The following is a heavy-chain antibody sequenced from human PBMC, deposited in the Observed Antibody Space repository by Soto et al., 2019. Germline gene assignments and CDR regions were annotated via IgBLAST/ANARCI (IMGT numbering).Heavy chain of an antibody. V-gene: IGHV1-3*04. Sequence: ASVKVSCKASGSTFTRYALHWVRQAPGQRLGWMGWINTGNDNTKHSQKFQGRVTITRDTSASTAYMELSSLRSDDTAVYYCAREAADAYYYGMDVWGQGTTVTVSS. CDR1: GSTFTRYA. J-gene: IGHJ6*02. CDR2: INTGNDNT. D-gene: IGHD2-15*01. CDR3: AREAADAYYYGMDV.